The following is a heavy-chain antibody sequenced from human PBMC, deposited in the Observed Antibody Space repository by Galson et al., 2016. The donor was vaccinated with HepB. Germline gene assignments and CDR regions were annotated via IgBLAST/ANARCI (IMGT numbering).Heavy chain of an antibody. CDR1: GNTSTTYF. V-gene: IGHV1-46*01. CDR3: ARDPDDYGDYCFDY. J-gene: IGHJ4*02. D-gene: IGHD4-17*01. CDR2: FSPSDGST. Sequence: SVKVSCKASGNTSTTYFIHWVRQAPEQGLEWMGMFSPSDGSTNYAQKFQGRITVTRDTSTSTVYMELSSLRYEDTAVYFCARDPDDYGDYCFDYWGQGTLVTVSS.